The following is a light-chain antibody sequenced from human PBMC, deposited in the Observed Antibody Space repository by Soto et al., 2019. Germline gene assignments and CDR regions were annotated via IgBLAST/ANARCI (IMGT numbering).Light chain of an antibody. CDR3: QQYNNWPRT. Sequence: EIVMTQSPATLSVSPGERVTLSCRASQSVSSNLAWYQQKPGQAPRLHIYGASTRATGIPARFSGSGSGTEFTLTISSLQSEDFAVYYCQQYNNWPRTFGQGTKVEIK. CDR1: QSVSSN. J-gene: IGKJ1*01. CDR2: GAS. V-gene: IGKV3-15*01.